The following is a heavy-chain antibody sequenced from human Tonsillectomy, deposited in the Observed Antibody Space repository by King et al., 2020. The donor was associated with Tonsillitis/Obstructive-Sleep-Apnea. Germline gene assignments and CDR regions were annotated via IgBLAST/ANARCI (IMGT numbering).Heavy chain of an antibody. V-gene: IGHV3-48*03. D-gene: IGHD3-22*01. CDR3: ARGLDYYDSSGYAFDI. J-gene: IGHJ3*02. Sequence: VQLVESGGGLVQPGGSLRLSCAASGFTISSYEMNWVRQAPGKGLEWVSYISSSGSTIYYADSVKGRFTISRDNAKNSLYLQMNSLRAEDTAVYYCARGLDYYDSSGYAFDIWGQGKMVTVSS. CDR2: ISSSGSTI. CDR1: GFTISSYE.